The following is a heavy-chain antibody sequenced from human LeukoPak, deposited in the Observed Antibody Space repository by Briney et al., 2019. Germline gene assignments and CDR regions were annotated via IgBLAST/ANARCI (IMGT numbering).Heavy chain of an antibody. CDR1: GFTFSTYA. Sequence: PGGSLRLSCAASGFTFSTYAMQWVRQAPGKGLEYLSDISSNGGSTYYANSVKGRFTISRDNSKKTLYLQMGSLRPEDMAVYYCARDRGGENCGGDCYSAFDPRGQGTLVTVSS. V-gene: IGHV3-64*01. CDR3: ARDRGGENCGGDCYSAFDP. J-gene: IGHJ5*02. CDR2: ISSNGGST. D-gene: IGHD2-21*02.